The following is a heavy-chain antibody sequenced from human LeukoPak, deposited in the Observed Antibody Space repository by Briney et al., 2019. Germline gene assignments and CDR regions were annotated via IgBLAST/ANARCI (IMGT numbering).Heavy chain of an antibody. CDR2: ISAYNGNT. J-gene: IGHJ4*02. V-gene: IGHV1-18*01. CDR1: GYSFTTYH. D-gene: IGHD3-16*02. CDR3: ARGGFGGVIADFDY. Sequence: RASVKVSCKTSGYSFTTYHINWVRQAPGQGLEWMGWISAYNGNTNYAQKLQGRVTMTTDTSTSTAYMELRSLRSDDTAVYYCARGGFGGVIADFDYWGQGTLVTVSS.